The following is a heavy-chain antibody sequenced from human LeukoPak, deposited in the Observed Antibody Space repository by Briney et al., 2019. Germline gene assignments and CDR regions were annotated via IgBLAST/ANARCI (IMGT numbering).Heavy chain of an antibody. V-gene: IGHV1-2*02. CDR2: INPNSGGT. Sequence: ASVKLSCKASGYTFADYYVHWVRQALGQGLEWMGWINPNSGGTNYAQKFQGRVTMTRDTSISTAYMELSRLRSDDTAVYYCASHSRTTVDFSWGQGTLVTVSS. CDR3: ASHSRTTVDFS. CDR1: GYTFADYY. J-gene: IGHJ5*02. D-gene: IGHD4-11*01.